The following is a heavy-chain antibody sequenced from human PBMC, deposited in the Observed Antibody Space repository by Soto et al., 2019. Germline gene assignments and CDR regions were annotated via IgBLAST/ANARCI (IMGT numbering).Heavy chain of an antibody. CDR2: IFSSGST. J-gene: IGHJ4*02. CDR3: AREGSYSAYNFAHGIQLWSFDF. D-gene: IGHD5-12*01. CDR1: GGSINTFY. Sequence: KTSETLSLTCTVSGGSINTFYWSWVRQPAGKGLEWIGRIFSSGSTSFNPSLESRVAMSVDTSKNHFSPNLSSVTAADMAVYYCAREGSYSAYNFAHGIQLWSFDFWGQGALVTVSS. V-gene: IGHV4-4*07.